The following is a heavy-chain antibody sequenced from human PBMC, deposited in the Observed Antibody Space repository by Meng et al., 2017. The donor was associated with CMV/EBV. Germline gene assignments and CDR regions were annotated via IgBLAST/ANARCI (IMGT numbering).Heavy chain of an antibody. V-gene: IGHV3-23*01. J-gene: IGHJ4*02. CDR2: ISGSAGTT. CDR3: AKDLSITTAGSPLDY. CDR1: GFPFSNYA. D-gene: IGHD6-13*01. Sequence: SGFPFSNYAMSWVRQAPGKGLERVSTISGSAGTTYYADSVKGRFTISRDNSKNTLSLQMNSLRAEDTAVYYCAKDLSITTAGSPLDYWGQGTLVTVSS.